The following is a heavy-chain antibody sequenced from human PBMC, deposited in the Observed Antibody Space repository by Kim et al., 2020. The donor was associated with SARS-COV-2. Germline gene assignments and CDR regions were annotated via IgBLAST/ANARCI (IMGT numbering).Heavy chain of an antibody. CDR3: ARDQGLLRFGELSPPLDY. J-gene: IGHJ4*02. D-gene: IGHD3-10*01. Sequence: KVRFTHARDNAKNSLYLQMNSLRDEDTAVYYCARDQGLLRFGELSPPLDYWGQGTLVTVSS. V-gene: IGHV3-48*02.